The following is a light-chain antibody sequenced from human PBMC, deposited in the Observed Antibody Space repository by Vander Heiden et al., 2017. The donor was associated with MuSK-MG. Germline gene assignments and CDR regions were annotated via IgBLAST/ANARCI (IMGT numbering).Light chain of an antibody. CDR1: QSVSSTY. V-gene: IGKV3-20*01. Sequence: EIVLTQSPGTLSLSPGERATLSCRTSQSVSSTYLAWYQQKPGQAPRLLIYAASSRATGISDRFSASGSGTDFTLTISRLEAEDFAVYYCHHYDTSPPYPFGQGTRLEIK. CDR3: HHYDTSPPYP. CDR2: AAS. J-gene: IGKJ5*01.